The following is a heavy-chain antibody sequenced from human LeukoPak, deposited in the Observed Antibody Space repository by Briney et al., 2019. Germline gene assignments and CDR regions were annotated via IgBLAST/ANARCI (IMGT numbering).Heavy chain of an antibody. J-gene: IGHJ4*02. CDR1: GYTFTGYY. CDR3: ARDRPPYSSGRRTFDY. D-gene: IGHD6-19*01. Sequence: GASVKVSCKASGYTFTGYYMHWVRQAPGQGLEWMGWINPNSGGTNYAQKFQGRVTMTRDTSISTAYMELSRLRSDDTAVYYCARDRPPYSSGRRTFDYWGQGTLVTVSS. V-gene: IGHV1-2*02. CDR2: INPNSGGT.